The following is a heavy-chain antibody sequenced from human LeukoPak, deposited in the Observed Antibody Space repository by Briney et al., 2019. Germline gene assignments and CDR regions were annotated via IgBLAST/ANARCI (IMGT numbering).Heavy chain of an antibody. Sequence: SQTLSLTCAVSGGSISSGGYSWSWIRQPPGKGLEWIGYIYYSGSTYYNPSLKSRVTISVDTSKNQFSLKLSSVTAADTAVYYCARGGDYYDSSGYYPPGAFDIWGQGTMVTVSS. D-gene: IGHD3-22*01. J-gene: IGHJ3*02. V-gene: IGHV4-30-4*07. CDR3: ARGGDYYDSSGYYPPGAFDI. CDR2: IYYSGST. CDR1: GGSISSGGYS.